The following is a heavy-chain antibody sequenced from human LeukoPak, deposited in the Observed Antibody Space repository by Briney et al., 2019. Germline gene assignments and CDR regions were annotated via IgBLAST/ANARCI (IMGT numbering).Heavy chain of an antibody. CDR3: ARMVAGMLSYYYYMDV. V-gene: IGHV1-69*01. Sequence: SVKVSCKASGGTFSSCAISWVRQAPGQGLEWMGGIIPIFGTANYAQKFQGRVTITADESTSTAYMELSSLRSEDTAVYYCARMVAGMLSYYYYMDVWGKGTTVTVSS. J-gene: IGHJ6*03. CDR1: GGTFSSCA. D-gene: IGHD2-8*01. CDR2: IIPIFGTA.